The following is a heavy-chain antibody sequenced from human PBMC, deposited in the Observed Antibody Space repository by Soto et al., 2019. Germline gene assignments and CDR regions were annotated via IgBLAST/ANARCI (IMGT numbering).Heavy chain of an antibody. J-gene: IGHJ6*02. D-gene: IGHD2-2*02. CDR1: GYTFTGYY. V-gene: IGHV1-2*02. CDR3: ARGYCSSTSCYNSPYYYYGMDV. CDR2: INPNSGGT. Sequence: ASVKVSCKASGYTFTGYYMHWVRQAPGQGLEWMGWINPNSGGTNYAQKFQGRVTMTRDTSISTAYMELSRLRSDDTAVYYCARGYCSSTSCYNSPYYYYGMDVWGQGTTVPVSS.